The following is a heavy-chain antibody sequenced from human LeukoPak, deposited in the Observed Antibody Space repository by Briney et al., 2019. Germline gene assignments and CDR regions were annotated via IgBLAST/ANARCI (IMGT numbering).Heavy chain of an antibody. CDR2: ISAYNGNT. CDR3: ARSLIYGDSRPFYN. J-gene: IGHJ4*02. V-gene: IGHV1-18*01. CDR1: GYTFTSYG. D-gene: IGHD4-17*01. Sequence: ASVKVSCKASGYTFTSYGISWVRQAPGQGLEWMGWISAYNGNTNYAQKLQGRVTMTTDTSTSTAYMELRSLRSDDTAVYFCARSLIYGDSRPFYNWGQGTLVTVSP.